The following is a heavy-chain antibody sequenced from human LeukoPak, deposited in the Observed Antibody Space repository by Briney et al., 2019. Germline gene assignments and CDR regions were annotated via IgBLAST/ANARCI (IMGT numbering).Heavy chain of an antibody. CDR2: IYYSGST. CDR1: GGSISSADYY. D-gene: IGHD3-10*01. Sequence: SETLSLTCTVSGGSISSADYYWSWIRQPPGKGLEWVGYIYYSGSTNYNPSLKSRVTISVDTSKNQFSLKLSSVTAADTAVYYCARLFPVGFGELFRDYWGQGTLVTVSS. J-gene: IGHJ4*02. V-gene: IGHV4-30-4*01. CDR3: ARLFPVGFGELFRDY.